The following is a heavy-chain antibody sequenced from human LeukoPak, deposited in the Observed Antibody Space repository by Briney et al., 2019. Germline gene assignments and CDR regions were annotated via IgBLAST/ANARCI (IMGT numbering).Heavy chain of an antibody. J-gene: IGHJ5*02. D-gene: IGHD3-22*01. Sequence: GGSLRLSCAASGFTFSSYSMNWVRQAPGKGLEWVSSISSSSSYIYYADSVKGRFTISRDNAKNSLYLQMNSLRAEDTAVYYCARGPRYSSGSAAGFDPWGQGTLVTVSS. CDR2: ISSSSSYI. CDR3: ARGPRYSSGSAAGFDP. V-gene: IGHV3-21*01. CDR1: GFTFSSYS.